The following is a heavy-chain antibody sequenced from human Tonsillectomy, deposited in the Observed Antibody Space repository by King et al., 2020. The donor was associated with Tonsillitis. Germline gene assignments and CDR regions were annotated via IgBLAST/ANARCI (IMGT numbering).Heavy chain of an antibody. CDR3: AREWLSITIVRGVIRDY. Sequence: VQLVQSGAEVKKPGASVKVSCKASGYTFTSYGISWVRQAPGQGLEWVGWISAYNGNTNYAQKLQGRVTMTTDTSTSTAYMELRSLRSDDTAVYYCAREWLSITIVRGVIRDYWGQGTLVTVSS. CDR1: GYTFTSYG. V-gene: IGHV1-18*04. CDR2: ISAYNGNT. J-gene: IGHJ4*02. D-gene: IGHD3-10*01.